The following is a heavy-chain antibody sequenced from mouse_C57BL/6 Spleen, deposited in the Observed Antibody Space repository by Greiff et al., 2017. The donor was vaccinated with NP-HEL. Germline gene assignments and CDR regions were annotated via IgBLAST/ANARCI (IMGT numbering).Heavy chain of an antibody. CDR3: TGENYGDWYFDV. CDR2: IRLKSDNYAT. D-gene: IGHD1-1*01. CDR1: GFTFSNYW. Sequence: EVKLEESGGGLVQPGGSMKLSCVASGFTFSNYWMNWVRQSPEKGLEWVAQIRLKSDNYATHYAESVKGRFTISRDDSKSSVYLQMNNLRAEDTGSYYCTGENYGDWYFDVWGTGTTVTVSS. J-gene: IGHJ1*03. V-gene: IGHV6-3*01.